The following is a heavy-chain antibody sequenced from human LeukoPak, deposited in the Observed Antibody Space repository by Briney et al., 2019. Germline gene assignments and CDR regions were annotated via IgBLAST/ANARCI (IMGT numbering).Heavy chain of an antibody. J-gene: IGHJ5*02. CDR3: ARRPYSGSPNWFDP. D-gene: IGHD1-26*01. Sequence: RGSPKISCEVSGHKFSNQWNGRVRQVPGEGLEWMGIINLGDSDTKYSPSFQGQVTISLDKSISTAYLQWRSLKASDTAMYYCARRPYSGSPNWFDPWGQGTLVTVSS. CDR1: GHKFSNQW. CDR2: INLGDSDT. V-gene: IGHV5-51*01.